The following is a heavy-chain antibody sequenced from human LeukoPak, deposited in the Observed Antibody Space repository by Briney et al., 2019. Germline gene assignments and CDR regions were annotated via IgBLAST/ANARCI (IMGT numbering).Heavy chain of an antibody. V-gene: IGHV3-30*04. CDR3: ARGGHYYDSSGLTFDY. D-gene: IGHD3-22*01. CDR2: ISYDGSNK. J-gene: IGHJ4*02. CDR1: GFTFSSYA. Sequence: GGSLRLSCAASGFTFSSYAMHWVRQAPGKGLEWAAVISYDGSNKYYADSVKGRFTISRDNSKNTLYLQMNSLRAEDTAVYYCARGGHYYDSSGLTFDYWGQGTLVTVSS.